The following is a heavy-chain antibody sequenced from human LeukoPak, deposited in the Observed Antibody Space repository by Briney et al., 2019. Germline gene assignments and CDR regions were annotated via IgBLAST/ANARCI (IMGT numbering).Heavy chain of an antibody. CDR1: GYAFTSYD. Sequence: ASVKVSCKASGYAFTSYDINWVRQATGQGLEWMGWMNPNSGNTGYAQKFQGRVTMTRNTSISTAYMELSSLRSEDTAVYYCARVRHSSSSSPFDYWGQGTLVTVSS. V-gene: IGHV1-8*01. J-gene: IGHJ4*02. CDR3: ARVRHSSSSSPFDY. CDR2: MNPNSGNT. D-gene: IGHD6-13*01.